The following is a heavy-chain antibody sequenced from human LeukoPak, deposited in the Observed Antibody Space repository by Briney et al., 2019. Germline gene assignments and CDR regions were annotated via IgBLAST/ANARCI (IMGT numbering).Heavy chain of an antibody. CDR2: INHSGST. J-gene: IGHJ4*02. CDR3: ASVGYSGSYYPFDY. Sequence: MASETLSLTCAVYGGSFSGYYWSWIRQPPGKGLEWIGEINHSGSTNYNPSLKSRVTISVDTSKNQFSLKLSSVTAADTAVYYCASVGYSGSYYPFDYWGQGTLVTVSS. CDR1: GGSFSGYY. V-gene: IGHV4-34*01. D-gene: IGHD1-26*01.